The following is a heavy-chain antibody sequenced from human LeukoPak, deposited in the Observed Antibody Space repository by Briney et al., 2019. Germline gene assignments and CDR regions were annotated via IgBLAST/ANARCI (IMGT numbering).Heavy chain of an antibody. CDR2: IYHSGST. J-gene: IGHJ4*02. Sequence: PSETLSLTCTVSGDSINSSDYYWAWIRQPPGEGLEWIATIYHSGSTYYKPSLKSRLTISVDSSKNQFSLKMNSVTAADTAVYYCARHGNWDPFDYWGQGTLVTVSS. CDR1: GDSINSSDYY. CDR3: ARHGNWDPFDY. D-gene: IGHD7-27*01. V-gene: IGHV4-39*01.